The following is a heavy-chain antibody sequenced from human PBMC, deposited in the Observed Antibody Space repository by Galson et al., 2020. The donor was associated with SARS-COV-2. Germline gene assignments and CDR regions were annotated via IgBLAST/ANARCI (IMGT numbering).Heavy chain of an antibody. Sequence: ASVKVSCKASGYTFTSYGISWVRQAPGQGLEWMGWISAYNGNTNYAQKLQGRVTMTTDTSTSTAYMELRSLRSEDTAVYYCARVDPPGAIAVAGISNWFDPWGQGTLVTVSS. CDR2: ISAYNGNT. J-gene: IGHJ5*02. CDR3: ARVDPPGAIAVAGISNWFDP. CDR1: GYTFTSYG. D-gene: IGHD6-19*01. V-gene: IGHV1-18*01.